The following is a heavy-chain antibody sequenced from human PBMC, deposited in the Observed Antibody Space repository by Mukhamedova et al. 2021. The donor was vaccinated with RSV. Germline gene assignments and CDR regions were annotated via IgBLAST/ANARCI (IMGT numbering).Heavy chain of an antibody. Sequence: WVANIRQDGSDQYYVDSVKGRFTILRDNAENSVFLQMNSLRAEDTAVYYCARDLKYGSGSHHFDAMDVWGQGTTVTIS. D-gene: IGHD3-10*01. CDR3: ARDLKYGSGSHHFDAMDV. V-gene: IGHV3-7*03. J-gene: IGHJ6*02. CDR2: IRQDGSDQ.